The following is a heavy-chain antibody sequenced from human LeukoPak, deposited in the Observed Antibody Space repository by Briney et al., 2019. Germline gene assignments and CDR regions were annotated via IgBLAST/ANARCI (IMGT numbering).Heavy chain of an antibody. Sequence: PLQTLSLTCAISGDSVSSNSAAWNWIRQSPSRGLEWLGRTYYRSKWYNDYAVSVKSRITINPDTSKNQFSLQLNSVTPEDTAVYYCARGPVVVVPAAMVYYYYGMDVWGQGTTVTVSS. J-gene: IGHJ6*02. CDR2: TYYRSKWYN. D-gene: IGHD2-2*01. CDR3: ARGPVVVVPAAMVYYYYGMDV. CDR1: GDSVSSNSAA. V-gene: IGHV6-1*01.